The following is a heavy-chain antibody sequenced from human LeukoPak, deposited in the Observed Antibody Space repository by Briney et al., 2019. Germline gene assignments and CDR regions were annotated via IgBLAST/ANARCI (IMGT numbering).Heavy chain of an antibody. Sequence: ASVKVSCKASGYTFTSYDINWVRQATGQGLEWMGWMNPNSGNTGYAQKFQGRVTMTEDTSTDTAYMELSSLRSEDTAVYYCATDLSNSTMVRGVINYWGQGTLVTVSS. J-gene: IGHJ4*02. V-gene: IGHV1-8*02. CDR2: MNPNSGNT. CDR1: GYTFTSYD. CDR3: ATDLSNSTMVRGVINY. D-gene: IGHD3-10*01.